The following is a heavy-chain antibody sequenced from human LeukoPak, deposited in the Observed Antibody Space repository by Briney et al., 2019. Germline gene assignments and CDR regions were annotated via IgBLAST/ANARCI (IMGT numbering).Heavy chain of an antibody. V-gene: IGHV1-18*01. Sequence: GASVTVSCKASGYTFTSYGISWVRQAPGQGLEWMGWISAYNGNTNYAQKLQGRVTMTTDTSTSTAYMELRSPRSDDTAVYYCARALTQRITIFGVVITHYFDYWGQGTLVTVSS. CDR3: ARALTQRITIFGVVITHYFDY. D-gene: IGHD3-3*01. CDR2: ISAYNGNT. CDR1: GYTFTSYG. J-gene: IGHJ4*02.